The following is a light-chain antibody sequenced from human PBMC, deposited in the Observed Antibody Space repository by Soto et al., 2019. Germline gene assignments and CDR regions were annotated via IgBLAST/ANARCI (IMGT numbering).Light chain of an antibody. CDR1: QGIRAD. CDR2: GTS. J-gene: IGKJ1*01. CDR3: LQDYDYPRT. V-gene: IGKV1-6*01. Sequence: AIPMTQSPSSLSASVGDRVTITCRASQGIRADLGWYQQKPGEAPKLLIYGTSTLHTGVPSRLSGSGSGADFTLTISSLQPEDFATYYCLQDYDYPRTFGQGTKVEIK.